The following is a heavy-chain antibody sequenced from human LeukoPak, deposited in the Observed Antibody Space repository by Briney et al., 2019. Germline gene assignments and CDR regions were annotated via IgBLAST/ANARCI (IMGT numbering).Heavy chain of an antibody. D-gene: IGHD5/OR15-5a*01. Sequence: PGRSLRLSCAASGFTFSSYGMHWVRQAPGKGLEWVAVISYDGSNKYYADSVKGRFTISRDNSKNTLYLQMNSLRAEDTAVYYCAKPSTIWARTTILDYWGQGTLVTVSS. J-gene: IGHJ4*02. CDR3: AKPSTIWARTTILDY. CDR1: GFTFSSYG. CDR2: ISYDGSNK. V-gene: IGHV3-30*18.